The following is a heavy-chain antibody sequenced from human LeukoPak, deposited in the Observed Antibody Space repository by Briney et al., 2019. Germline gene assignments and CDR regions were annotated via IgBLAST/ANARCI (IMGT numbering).Heavy chain of an antibody. CDR3: ARDRYYYDSSGYRSLDY. D-gene: IGHD3-22*01. CDR1: GGSFSGYY. J-gene: IGHJ4*02. V-gene: IGHV4-34*01. Sequence: PSETLSLTCAVYGGSFSGYYWSWIRQPPGKGLEWIGEINHSGSTNYNPSLKSRVTMSVDTSKDQFSLKLSSVTAADTAVYYCARDRYYYDSSGYRSLDYWGQGTLVTVSS. CDR2: INHSGST.